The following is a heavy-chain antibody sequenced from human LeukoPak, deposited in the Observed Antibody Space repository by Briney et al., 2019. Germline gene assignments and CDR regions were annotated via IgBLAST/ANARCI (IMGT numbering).Heavy chain of an antibody. V-gene: IGHV3-23*01. J-gene: IGHJ6*02. Sequence: GGSLRLSCAASEFTFSSYEMNWVRQAPGKGLEWVSCISATGSSTYSADSVKGRFTVSRDNSKNTLYLQMNSLRAEDTAVYYCAKDGRRAMVRDYYYGMDVWGQGTTVTVSS. CDR1: EFTFSSYE. CDR3: AKDGRRAMVRDYYYGMDV. D-gene: IGHD3-10*01. CDR2: ISATGSST.